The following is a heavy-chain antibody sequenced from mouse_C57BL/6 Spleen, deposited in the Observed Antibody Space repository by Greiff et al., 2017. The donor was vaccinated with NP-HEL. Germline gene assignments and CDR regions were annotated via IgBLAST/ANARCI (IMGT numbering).Heavy chain of an antibody. CDR1: GYAFSSSW. V-gene: IGHV1-82*01. CDR2: IYPGDGDT. Sequence: VKLVESGPELVKPGASVKISCKASGYAFSSSWMNWVKQRPGKGLEWIGRIYPGDGDTNYNGKFKGKATLTADKSSSTAYMQLSSLTSEDSAVYFCARSYDYDGFDYWGQGTTLTVSS. D-gene: IGHD2-4*01. J-gene: IGHJ2*01. CDR3: ARSYDYDGFDY.